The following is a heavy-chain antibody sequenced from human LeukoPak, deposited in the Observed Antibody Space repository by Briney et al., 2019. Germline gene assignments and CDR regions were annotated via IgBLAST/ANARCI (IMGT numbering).Heavy chain of an antibody. Sequence: ASVKVSCEASGYTFSDYYVHWVRQTPGQRLGRMGCINPNTGGTKYAQNFQGRVTMTTDTSISTAYMELTRLASDVTDVYYCARPTRPTMVIVWGQGTLVTVSS. CDR3: ARPTRPTMVIV. D-gene: IGHD2/OR15-2a*01. J-gene: IGHJ4*02. CDR2: INPNTGGT. V-gene: IGHV1-2*02. CDR1: GYTFSDYY.